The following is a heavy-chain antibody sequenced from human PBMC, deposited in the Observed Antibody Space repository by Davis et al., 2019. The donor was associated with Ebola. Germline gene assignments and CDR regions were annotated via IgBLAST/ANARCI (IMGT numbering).Heavy chain of an antibody. V-gene: IGHV3-23*01. CDR2: ISAAEGHT. CDR1: GFTFSNYD. J-gene: IGHJ4*02. CDR3: ARYCHYTDCSYFDY. Sequence: PGRSLRLSCAASGFTFSNYDMSWVRHVPGKGLEWVSTISAAEGHTYYSDSVRGRFTVSRDNSKNTLYLQMNSLTAEDTATYYCARYCHYTDCSYFDYWGQGTMVAVSS. D-gene: IGHD2-15*01.